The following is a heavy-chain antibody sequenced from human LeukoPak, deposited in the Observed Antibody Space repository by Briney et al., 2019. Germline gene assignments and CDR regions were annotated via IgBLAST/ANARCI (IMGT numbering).Heavy chain of an antibody. CDR2: MNPNNGHT. Sequence: ASVKVSCKASGYTFTNYDINWVRQATGQGLEWMGWMNPNNGHTGYAQKFQGRVTMTRSTSISTAYMELSSLRSEDTAVYYCARGDVVVVAAGGMYFQHWGQGTLVTVSS. CDR1: GYTFTNYD. J-gene: IGHJ1*01. V-gene: IGHV1-8*01. CDR3: ARGDVVVVAAGGMYFQH. D-gene: IGHD2-15*01.